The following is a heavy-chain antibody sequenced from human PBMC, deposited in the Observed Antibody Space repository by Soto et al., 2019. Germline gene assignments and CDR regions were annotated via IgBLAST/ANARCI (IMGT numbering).Heavy chain of an antibody. CDR2: IFNSGSA. CDR3: ARGYSGYDYNFDY. Sequence: QSPGKGLECLGYIFNSGSAYYNPSLKSRVSISIDTSKDEFSLTVNSVTAADTAVYFCARGYSGYDYNFDYWGQGISVPSTQ. J-gene: IGHJ4*02. D-gene: IGHD6-13*01. V-gene: IGHV4-31*02.